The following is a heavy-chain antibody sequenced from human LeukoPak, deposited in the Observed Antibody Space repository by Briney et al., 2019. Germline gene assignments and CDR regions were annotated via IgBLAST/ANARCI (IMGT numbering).Heavy chain of an antibody. Sequence: AASVKVSCKASGYTFTGYYMHWVRQAPGQGLEWMGWINPNSGGINYAQKFQGRVTMTRDTSISTAYMELSRLRSDDTAVYYCARLEDQDTAMVNWFDPWGQGTLVTVSS. J-gene: IGHJ5*02. CDR2: INPNSGGI. V-gene: IGHV1-2*02. CDR3: ARLEDQDTAMVNWFDP. D-gene: IGHD5-18*01. CDR1: GYTFTGYY.